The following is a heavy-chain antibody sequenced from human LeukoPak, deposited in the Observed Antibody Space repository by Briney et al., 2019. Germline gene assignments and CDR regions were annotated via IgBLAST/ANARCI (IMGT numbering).Heavy chain of an antibody. CDR2: FDPEDGET. J-gene: IGHJ4*02. Sequence: VASVKVSCKVSGYTLTELSMHWVRQAPGKGLEWMGGFDPEDGETIYAQKFQGRVTMTEDTSTDTAYMELSSLRSEDTAVYYCATTMIVVARKIPTHFDYWGQGTLVTVSS. D-gene: IGHD3-22*01. V-gene: IGHV1-24*01. CDR1: GYTLTELS. CDR3: ATTMIVVARKIPTHFDY.